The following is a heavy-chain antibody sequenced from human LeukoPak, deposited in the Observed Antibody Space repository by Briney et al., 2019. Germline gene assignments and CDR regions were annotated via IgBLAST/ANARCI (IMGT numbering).Heavy chain of an antibody. CDR2: INPSGGST. V-gene: IGHV1-46*01. D-gene: IGHD3-22*01. CDR3: ARVYYYDSSGYYHPFDY. J-gene: IGHJ4*02. Sequence: ASVKVSCKASGYTFTSYFMHWVRQAPGQGLEWMGIINPSGGSTSYAQKFQGRVTMTRDTSTSTVYMELSSLRSEDTAVYYCARVYYYDSSGYYHPFDYWGQGTLVTVSS. CDR1: GYTFTSYF.